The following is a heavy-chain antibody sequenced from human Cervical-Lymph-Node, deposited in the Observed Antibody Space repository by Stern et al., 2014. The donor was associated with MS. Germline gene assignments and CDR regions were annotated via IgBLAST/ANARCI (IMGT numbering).Heavy chain of an antibody. CDR3: ARDLGRGYFDY. CDR1: GYTFTSYY. J-gene: IGHJ4*02. CDR2: INPSGGSS. V-gene: IGHV1-46*01. Sequence: VQLVESGAEVKKPGASVKVSCKASGYTFTSYYMHWVRPAPGQGLEWMGIINPSGGSSRYAQKFQGRVTMTRDTSTSTVYMELSSLRSEDTAVYYCARDLGRGYFDYWGQGTLVTVSS.